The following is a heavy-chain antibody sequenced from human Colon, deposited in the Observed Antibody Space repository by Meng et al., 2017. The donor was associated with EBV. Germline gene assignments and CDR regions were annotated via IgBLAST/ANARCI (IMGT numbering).Heavy chain of an antibody. V-gene: IGHV4-30-2*01. Sequence: QVLWQESGSGLGRPSQALSLTCAVSGDSITSGDYSWTWIRQPPGKGLEWIGYIYHGVNIYYTPSLRSRVTISVDKSRNQFSLKLTSVSAADTAVYYCVRDTRRGGGWFDPWGQGTLVTVSS. D-gene: IGHD3-10*01. CDR1: GDSITSGDYS. CDR3: VRDTRRGGGWFDP. J-gene: IGHJ5*02. CDR2: IYHGVNI.